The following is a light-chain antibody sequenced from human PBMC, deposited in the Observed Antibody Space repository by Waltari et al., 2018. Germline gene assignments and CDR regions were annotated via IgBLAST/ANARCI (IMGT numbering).Light chain of an antibody. CDR3: QQRSNWPLT. CDR1: QSVSSY. CDR2: DAS. J-gene: IGKJ4*01. V-gene: IGKV3-11*01. Sequence: EIVLTQSPATLSLSPGERATLPCRASQSVSSYLAWYQQKPGQAPRILIYDASNRATGSPARFSGSGSGTDFTLTISSLEPEDFAVYYCQQRSNWPLTFGGGTKVEIK.